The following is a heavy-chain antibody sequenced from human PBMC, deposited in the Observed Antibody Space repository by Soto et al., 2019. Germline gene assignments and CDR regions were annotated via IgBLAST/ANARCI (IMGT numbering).Heavy chain of an antibody. J-gene: IGHJ4*02. D-gene: IGHD3-10*01. CDR1: GGSFSGYY. CDR2: INHSGST. Sequence: PSETLSLTCAVYGGSFSGYYWSWIRQPPGKGLEWIGEINHSGSTNYNPSLKSRVTISVDTSKNQFSLKLSSVTAADTAVYYCARGQLWFGELLPFFDYWGQGTLVTV. CDR3: ARGQLWFGELLPFFDY. V-gene: IGHV4-34*01.